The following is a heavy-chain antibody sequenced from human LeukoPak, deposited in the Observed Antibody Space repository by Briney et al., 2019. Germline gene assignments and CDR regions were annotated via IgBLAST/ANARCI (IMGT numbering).Heavy chain of an antibody. V-gene: IGHV4-34*01. CDR3: AAKTYDSSGYSNWFDP. Sequence: PSETLSLTCAVYGGSFSGYYWSWIRQPPGKRLEWIGEINHSGSTNYNPSLKSRVTISVDTSKNQFSLKLSSVTAADTAVYYCAAKTYDSSGYSNWFDPWGQGTLVTVSS. D-gene: IGHD3-22*01. CDR1: GGSFSGYY. J-gene: IGHJ5*02. CDR2: INHSGST.